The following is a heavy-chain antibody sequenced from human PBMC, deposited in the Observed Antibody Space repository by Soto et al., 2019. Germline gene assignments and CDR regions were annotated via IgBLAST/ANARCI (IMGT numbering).Heavy chain of an antibody. D-gene: IGHD6-19*01. J-gene: IGHJ4*02. CDR3: ARDPRYSSGWYYFDY. V-gene: IGHV3-33*01. Sequence: GGSLRLSCAASGFTFSSYGMHWVRQAPGKGLEWVAVIWYDGSNKYYADSVKGRFTISRDNSKNTVYLQMNSLRAEDTAVYYCARDPRYSSGWYYFDYWGQGXLVTVYS. CDR1: GFTFSSYG. CDR2: IWYDGSNK.